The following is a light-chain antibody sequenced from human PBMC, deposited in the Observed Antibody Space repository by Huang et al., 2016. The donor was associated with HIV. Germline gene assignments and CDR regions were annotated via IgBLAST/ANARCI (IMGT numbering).Light chain of an antibody. Sequence: DIQMTQSPSSLSASVGDRVTITCRASQSISIYLNWYQQKPGLAPKVLIYAASSLQSGVPSRFSGSGSGTDFTLTISSLQPEDFATYYWQQSYSTPITFGQGTRLEIK. CDR3: QQSYSTPIT. J-gene: IGKJ5*01. CDR1: QSISIY. CDR2: AAS. V-gene: IGKV1-39*01.